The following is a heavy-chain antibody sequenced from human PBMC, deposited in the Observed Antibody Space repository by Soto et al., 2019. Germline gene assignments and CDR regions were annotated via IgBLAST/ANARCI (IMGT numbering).Heavy chain of an antibody. CDR1: GYTFTSYG. CDR2: ISAYNGNT. CDR3: ARDGWEGPAAQNGMDV. D-gene: IGHD2-2*01. V-gene: IGHV1-18*01. Sequence: ASVKVSCKASGYTFTSYGISWVRQAPGQGLEWMGWISAYNGNTNYAQKLQGRVTMTTDTSTSTAYMELRSLRSDDTAVYYCARDGWEGPAAQNGMDVWGQGTTVTVSS. J-gene: IGHJ6*02.